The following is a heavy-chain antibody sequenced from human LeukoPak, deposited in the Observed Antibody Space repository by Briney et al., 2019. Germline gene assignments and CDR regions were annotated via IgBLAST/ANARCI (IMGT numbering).Heavy chain of an antibody. Sequence: SETLSLTCTVSGGSISSSSYYWGWIRQPPGKGLEWIGSIYYSGSTYYNPSLKSRVTISVDTSKNQFSLKLSSVTAADTAVYYCARHGWTSIAAVRFDPWGQGTLVTVSS. V-gene: IGHV4-39*01. CDR1: GGSISSSSYY. CDR2: IYYSGST. D-gene: IGHD6-13*01. CDR3: ARHGWTSIAAVRFDP. J-gene: IGHJ5*02.